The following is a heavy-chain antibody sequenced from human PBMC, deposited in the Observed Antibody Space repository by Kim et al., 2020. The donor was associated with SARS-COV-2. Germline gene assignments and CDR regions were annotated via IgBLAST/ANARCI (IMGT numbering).Heavy chain of an antibody. CDR3: AKRGYSSGWYVRQKTFDY. V-gene: IGHV3-23*01. D-gene: IGHD6-19*01. Sequence: GGSLRLSCAASGFTFSSYAMSWVRQAPGKGLEWVSAISGSGGSTYYADSVKGRFTISRDNSKNTLYLQMNSLRAEDTAVYYCAKRGYSSGWYVRQKTFDYWGQGTLVTVSS. J-gene: IGHJ4*02. CDR2: ISGSGGST. CDR1: GFTFSSYA.